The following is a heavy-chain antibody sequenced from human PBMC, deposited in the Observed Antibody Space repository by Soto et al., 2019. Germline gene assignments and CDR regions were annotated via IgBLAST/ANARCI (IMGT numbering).Heavy chain of an antibody. CDR3: ASLADCSGGSCYSGR. CDR2: INHSGST. V-gene: IGHV4-34*01. D-gene: IGHD2-15*01. Sequence: SETLSLTCAVYGGSFSGYYWSWIRQPPGKGLEWIGEINHSGSTNYNPSLKSRVTISVDTSKNQFSLKLSSVTAADTAVYYCASLADCSGGSCYSGRWGQGTLVTVS. CDR1: GGSFSGYY. J-gene: IGHJ4*02.